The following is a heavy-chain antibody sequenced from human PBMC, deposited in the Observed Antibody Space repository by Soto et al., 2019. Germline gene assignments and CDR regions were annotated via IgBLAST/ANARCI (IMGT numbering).Heavy chain of an antibody. V-gene: IGHV3-23*01. CDR2: ISGNGGST. J-gene: IGHJ4*02. Sequence: EVQLSESGGGLVQPGGSLRLSCATSGFPFSSFAMSWVRQAPGKGLEWVSSISGNGGSTYYADSVKGRFTISRDNSRSTLDMQMNRLRAEDTAVYYCAKDGVVLMVYATFFDYWGQGTLVTVSS. CDR1: GFPFSSFA. CDR3: AKDGVVLMVYATFFDY. D-gene: IGHD2-8*01.